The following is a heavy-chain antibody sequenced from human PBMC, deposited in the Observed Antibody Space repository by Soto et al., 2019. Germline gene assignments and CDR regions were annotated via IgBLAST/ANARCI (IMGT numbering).Heavy chain of an antibody. CDR1: GYTFTSYA. V-gene: IGHV1-3*01. D-gene: IGHD3-22*01. J-gene: IGHJ4*02. CDR2: INAGNGNT. Sequence: ASVKVSCKASGYTFTSYAMHWVRQAPGQRLEWMGWINAGNGNTKYSQKFQGRVTITRDTSASTAYMELSSLRSEDTAVYYCARGSGYSYWDDYWGQGTLVTVSS. CDR3: ARGSGYSYWDDY.